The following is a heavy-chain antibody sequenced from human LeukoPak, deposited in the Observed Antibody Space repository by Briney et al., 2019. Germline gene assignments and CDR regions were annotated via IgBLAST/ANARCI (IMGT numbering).Heavy chain of an antibody. D-gene: IGHD3-9*01. CDR2: IIPIFGTA. J-gene: IGHJ4*02. Sequence: ASVKVSCKASGGTFSSYAISWVRQAPGQGLEWMGGIIPIFGTANYAQKFQGRVTITADTSTSTAYMELRSLRSDDTAVYYCARVGYDILTGYYNAFDYWGQGTLVTVSS. CDR1: GGTFSSYA. CDR3: ARVGYDILTGYYNAFDY. V-gene: IGHV1-69*06.